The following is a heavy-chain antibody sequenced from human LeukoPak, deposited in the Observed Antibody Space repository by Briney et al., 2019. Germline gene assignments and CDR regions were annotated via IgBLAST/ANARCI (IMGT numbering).Heavy chain of an antibody. J-gene: IGHJ5*02. CDR1: GFTFTNYW. CDR3: AKSGGFFDT. V-gene: IGHV3-7*01. CDR2: INQDETEK. D-gene: IGHD1-26*01. Sequence: GGSLRLSCAVSGFTFTNYWMTWVRQAPGKGRECVANINQDETEKFYVDSVVGRFTISRDNGKSFLYLQMNSLRAEDTAVYYCAKSGGFFDTWGQGTLVTVSS.